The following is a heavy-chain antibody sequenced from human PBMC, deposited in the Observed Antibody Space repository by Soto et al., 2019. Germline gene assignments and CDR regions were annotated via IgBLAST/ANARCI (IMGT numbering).Heavy chain of an antibody. Sequence: PGGSMRLSCAASESTFSTYAMHWVRQTPGKGLEWVAVISFDGRNKDYRDSVKGRFTVSRDNSNNTLHLQMSNLRPEDTAVYFCVRDRSRWGGMYYGFGYWGQGALVTVSS. V-gene: IGHV3-30*04. D-gene: IGHD1-26*01. CDR2: ISFDGRNK. CDR3: VRDRSRWGGMYYGFGY. J-gene: IGHJ4*02. CDR1: ESTFSTYA.